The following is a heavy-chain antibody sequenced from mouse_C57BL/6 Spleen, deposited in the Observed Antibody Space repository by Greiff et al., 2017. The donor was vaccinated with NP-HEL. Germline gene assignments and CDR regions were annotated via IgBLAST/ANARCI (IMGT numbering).Heavy chain of an antibody. D-gene: IGHD1-1*01. CDR1: GYTFTSYW. J-gene: IGHJ1*03. CDR2: IDPSDSYT. CDR3: ARRYYGSRSYWYFDV. V-gene: IGHV1-59*01. Sequence: VQLQQSGAELVRPGTSVKLSCKASGYTFTSYWMHWVKQRPGQGLEWIGVIDPSDSYTNYNQKFKGKATLTVDTSSSTAYMQLSSLTSEDSAVYYCARRYYGSRSYWYFDVWGTGTTVTVSS.